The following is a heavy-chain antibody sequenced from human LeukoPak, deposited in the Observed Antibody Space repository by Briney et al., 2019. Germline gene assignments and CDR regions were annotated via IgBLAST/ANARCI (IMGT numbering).Heavy chain of an antibody. V-gene: IGHV5-51*01. Sequence: GGSLQISCKGSGYSFINYWIGWVRRLPGKGLEWMGIIYPGDSDTRYSPSFQGQVPISADKSINTAYLQWSSLKASDTAMYYCARRGGASEWFDPWGQGTLVTV. CDR3: ARRGGASEWFDP. J-gene: IGHJ5*02. CDR1: GYSFINYW. CDR2: IYPGDSDT. D-gene: IGHD3-10*01.